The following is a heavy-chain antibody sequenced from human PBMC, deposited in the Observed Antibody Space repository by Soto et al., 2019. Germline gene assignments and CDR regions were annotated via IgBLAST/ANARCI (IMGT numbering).Heavy chain of an antibody. CDR2: IIPIFGTA. Sequence: GASVKVSCKASGGTFSSYAISWVRQAPGQGLEWMGGIIPIFGTANYAQKFQGRVTITADESTSTAYMELSSLRSEDTAVYYCARSGSGGYEERGMDVWGQGTTVTVSS. CDR1: GGTFSSYA. V-gene: IGHV1-69*13. J-gene: IGHJ6*02. D-gene: IGHD3-10*01. CDR3: ARSGSGGYEERGMDV.